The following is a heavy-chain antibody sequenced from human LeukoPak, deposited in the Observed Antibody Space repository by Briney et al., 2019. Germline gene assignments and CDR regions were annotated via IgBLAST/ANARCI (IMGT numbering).Heavy chain of an antibody. Sequence: SETLSLTCAVYGGSFSGYYWSWIRQPPGKGLEWIGEINHSGSTYYNPSLKSRVTISVDTSKNQFSLKLSSVTAADTAVYYCAILGYSYGYWGQGTLVTVSS. CDR3: AILGYSYGY. CDR2: INHSGST. V-gene: IGHV4-34*09. D-gene: IGHD5-18*01. J-gene: IGHJ4*02. CDR1: GGSFSGYY.